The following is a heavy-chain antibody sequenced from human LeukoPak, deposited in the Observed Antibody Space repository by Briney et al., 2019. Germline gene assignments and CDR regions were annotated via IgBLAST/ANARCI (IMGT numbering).Heavy chain of an antibody. CDR2: IWYDGSNK. J-gene: IGHJ4*02. Sequence: GGSLRLSCAASGFTFSSYGMYWVRQASGKGLEWVAVIWYDGSNKYYADSVKGRFTISRDNSKNTLYLQMNSLRAGDTAVYYCARCSSSGYYCPFDYWGQGTLVTVSS. CDR3: ARCSSSGYYCPFDY. CDR1: GFTFSSYG. D-gene: IGHD3-22*01. V-gene: IGHV3-33*01.